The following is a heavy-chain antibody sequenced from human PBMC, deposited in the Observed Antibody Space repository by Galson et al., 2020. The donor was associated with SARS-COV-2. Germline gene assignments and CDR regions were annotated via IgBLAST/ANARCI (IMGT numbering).Heavy chain of an antibody. V-gene: IGHV4-59*01. Sequence: PSETLSLTCTVSGASISTYYWGWIRQPPGKGLEFIGYVSYTRSTNYNPSLMSRVTVSVDTSMNQFSLRLSSVTAVDTAVYYCARLTRYSRASHPFFDYWGQGSLVTVSS. J-gene: IGHJ4*02. D-gene: IGHD6-6*01. CDR2: VSYTRST. CDR3: ARLTRYSRASHPFFDY. CDR1: GASISTYY.